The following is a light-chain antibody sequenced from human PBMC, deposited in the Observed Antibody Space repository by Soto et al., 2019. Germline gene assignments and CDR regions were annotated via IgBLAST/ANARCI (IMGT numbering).Light chain of an antibody. CDR3: SSYTSSSLHV. CDR2: DVS. V-gene: IGLV2-14*03. J-gene: IGLJ1*01. CDR1: SSDVGVYNY. Sequence: QSALTQPASVSGSPGPSITISCTGTSSDVGVYNYVSWYQQHPGKDPKLMIYDVSNRPSGVSNRFSGSKSGNTASLTISGLQAEDEAEYYCSSYTSSSLHVFGTGTKLTFL.